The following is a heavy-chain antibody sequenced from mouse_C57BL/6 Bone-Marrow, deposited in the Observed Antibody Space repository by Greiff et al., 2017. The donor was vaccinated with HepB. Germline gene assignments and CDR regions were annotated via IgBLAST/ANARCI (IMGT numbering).Heavy chain of an antibody. V-gene: IGHV1-81*01. CDR2: IYPRSGNT. Sequence: VKLMESGAELARPGASVKLSCKASGYTFTSYGISWVKQRTGQGLEWIGEIYPRSGNTYYNEKFKGKATLTADKSSSTAYMELRSLTSEDSAVYFCARGTRFAYWGQGTLVTVSA. D-gene: IGHD3-3*01. J-gene: IGHJ3*01. CDR1: GYTFTSYG. CDR3: ARGTRFAY.